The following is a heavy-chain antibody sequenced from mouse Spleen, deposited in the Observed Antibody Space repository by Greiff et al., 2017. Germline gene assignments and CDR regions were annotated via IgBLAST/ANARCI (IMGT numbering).Heavy chain of an antibody. CDR1: GFNIKDYY. Sequence: VQLQQSGAELVRPGALVKLSCKASGFNIKDYYMHWVKQRPEQGLEWIGWIDPENGNTIYDPKFQGKASITADTSSNTAYLQLSSLTSEDSAVYYCARSYSNHYYAMDYWGQGTSVTVSS. D-gene: IGHD2-5*01. J-gene: IGHJ4*01. V-gene: IGHV14-1*02. CDR3: ARSYSNHYYAMDY. CDR2: IDPENGNT.